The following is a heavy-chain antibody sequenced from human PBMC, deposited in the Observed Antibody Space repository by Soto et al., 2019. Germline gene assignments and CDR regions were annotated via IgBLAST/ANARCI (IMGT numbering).Heavy chain of an antibody. J-gene: IGHJ3*02. CDR3: ARRGAVAPSDAFDI. V-gene: IGHV5-51*01. CDR2: IYPGDSDT. CDR1: GFNFTSYW. D-gene: IGHD6-19*01. Sequence: PGETLQISWKGSGFNFTSYWIVLVRKMPGKGLEWMGIIYPGDSDTRYSPSFQGQVTISADKSISTAYLQWSSLKASDTAMYYCARRGAVAPSDAFDIWGQGTMVTVSS.